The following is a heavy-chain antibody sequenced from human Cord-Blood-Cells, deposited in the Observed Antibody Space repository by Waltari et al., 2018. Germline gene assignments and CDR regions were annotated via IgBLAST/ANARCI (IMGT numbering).Heavy chain of an antibody. CDR1: GYTFTSYD. CDR2: MNPNSGNT. J-gene: IGHJ4*02. CDR3: ARVTPYSSSYYFDY. D-gene: IGHD6-6*01. V-gene: IGHV1-8*03. Sequence: QVQLVQSGAEVKKPVASVKVSCKDSGYTFTSYDINWVREATGQGLEWMGWMNPNSGNTGYAQKFQGRVTITRNTSISTAYMELSSLRSEDTAVYYCARVTPYSSSYYFDYWGQGTLVTVSS.